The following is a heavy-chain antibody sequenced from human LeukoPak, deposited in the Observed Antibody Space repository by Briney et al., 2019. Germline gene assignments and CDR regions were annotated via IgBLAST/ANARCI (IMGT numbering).Heavy chain of an antibody. D-gene: IGHD3-9*01. Sequence: GRSLRLSCAASGFTLSNYAMHWVRQAPGKGLEWVAIITYDGSNKDYADVVKGRFTISRDNSKNTLYLQMNSLRAEDTALYYCARDGYFGSDSVTGAGALGDYYMDVWGKGTTVTVSS. V-gene: IGHV3-30*04. CDR1: GFTLSNYA. CDR3: ARDGYFGSDSVTGAGALGDYYMDV. J-gene: IGHJ6*03. CDR2: ITYDGSNK.